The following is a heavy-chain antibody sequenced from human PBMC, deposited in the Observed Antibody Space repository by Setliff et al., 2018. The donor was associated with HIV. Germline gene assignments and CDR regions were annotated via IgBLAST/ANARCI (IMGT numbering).Heavy chain of an antibody. CDR2: IYYSGST. J-gene: IGHJ6*03. CDR1: GGSISSYY. CDR3: ARHRGGIAARPNYYYYYYYMDV. V-gene: IGHV4-59*08. D-gene: IGHD6-6*01. Sequence: SETLSLTCTVSGGSISSYYWSRIRQPPGKGLEWIGYIYYSGSTNYNPSLKSRVTISVDTSKNQFSLKLSSVTAADTAVYYCARHRGGIAARPNYYYYYYYMDVWGKGTTVTVSS.